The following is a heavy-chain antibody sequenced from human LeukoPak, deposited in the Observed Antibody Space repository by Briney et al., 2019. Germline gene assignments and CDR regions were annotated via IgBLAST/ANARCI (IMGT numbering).Heavy chain of an antibody. CDR3: ARTGYCSSTSCYWGLNYYYRMDV. Sequence: SETLSLTCTVSGGSITSSNYYWGWVSQPPGKGLEWIASIYYSGITYHNPSLKSRVTISVDTSKNQFSLKLSSVTATDTAVYYCARTGYCSSTSCYWGLNYYYRMDVWGQGSTVSVS. D-gene: IGHD2-2*03. J-gene: IGHJ6*02. CDR2: IYYSGIT. CDR1: GGSITSSNYY. V-gene: IGHV4-39*01.